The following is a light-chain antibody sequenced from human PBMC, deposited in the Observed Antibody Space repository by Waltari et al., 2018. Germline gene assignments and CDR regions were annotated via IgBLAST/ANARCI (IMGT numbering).Light chain of an antibody. J-gene: IGLJ3*02. CDR1: SFNIGHNY. V-gene: IGLV1-51*02. Sequence: QSVLTQPPSVSAAQGQKVTISCSGSSFNIGHNYVSWYQQVPGTAPKLLIYETSKRPTRIPNRISGSKSGTSATLIITGLHTVDEADYYCGTWVSSLNGGVFGGGTNLTVL. CDR3: GTWVSSLNGGV. CDR2: ETS.